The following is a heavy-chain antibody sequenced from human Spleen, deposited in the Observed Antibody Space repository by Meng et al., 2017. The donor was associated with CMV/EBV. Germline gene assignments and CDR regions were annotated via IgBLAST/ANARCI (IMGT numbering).Heavy chain of an antibody. CDR2: IYYSGST. J-gene: IGHJ4*02. D-gene: IGHD1-7*01. Sequence: SETLSLTCTVSGGSISSSSYYWGWIRQPPGKGLEWIGSIYYSGSTYYNPSLQSRVTISVDTSKNQFSLMLSSVTAADTAVYYCARDSLGTTPDYWGQGTLVTVSS. V-gene: IGHV4-39*07. CDR3: ARDSLGTTPDY. CDR1: GGSISSSSYY.